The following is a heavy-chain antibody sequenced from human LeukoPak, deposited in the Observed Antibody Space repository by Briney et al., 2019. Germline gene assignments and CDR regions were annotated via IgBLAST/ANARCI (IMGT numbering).Heavy chain of an antibody. CDR2: INPSSGAT. D-gene: IGHD5-12*01. CDR1: GYTFTSYY. Sequence: ASVKVSCKASGYTFTSYYVHWVRQAPGQGPEWMGIINPSSGATRYAQKFQGRVTMTRDMSTSTVYMDLSSLRSDDTALYYCARDRGRSGSDLFDYWGQGTLVTVSS. V-gene: IGHV1-46*01. CDR3: ARDRGRSGSDLFDY. J-gene: IGHJ4*02.